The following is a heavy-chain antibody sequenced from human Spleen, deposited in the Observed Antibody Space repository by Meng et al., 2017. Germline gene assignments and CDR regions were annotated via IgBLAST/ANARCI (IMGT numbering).Heavy chain of an antibody. CDR2: IKQDGSEK. V-gene: IGHV3-7*01. Sequence: GESLKISCAASGFTFSSYWMSWVRQAPGKGLEWVANIKQDGSEKYYVDSVKGRFTISRDNAKNSLYLQMNSLRAEDTADYYCAGDLSNEGSYFYYGRDVWGQGTTVTVSS. CDR3: AGDLSNEGSYFYYGRDV. D-gene: IGHD5/OR15-5a*01. J-gene: IGHJ6*02. CDR1: GFTFSSYW.